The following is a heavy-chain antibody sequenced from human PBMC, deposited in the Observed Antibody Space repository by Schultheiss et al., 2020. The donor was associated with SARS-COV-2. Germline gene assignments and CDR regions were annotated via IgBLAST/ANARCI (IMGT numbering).Heavy chain of an antibody. CDR1: GFTFSSYD. D-gene: IGHD6-6*01. Sequence: GGSLRLSCAASGFTFSSYDMHWVRQATGKGLEWVSAIGTAGDTYYPGSVKGRFTISRENAKNSLYLQMNSLRAGDTAVYYCARDRIASRPSSSGSIQISWFDPWGQGTLVTVSS. V-gene: IGHV3-13*04. CDR3: ARDRIASRPSSSGSIQISWFDP. CDR2: IGTAGDT. J-gene: IGHJ5*02.